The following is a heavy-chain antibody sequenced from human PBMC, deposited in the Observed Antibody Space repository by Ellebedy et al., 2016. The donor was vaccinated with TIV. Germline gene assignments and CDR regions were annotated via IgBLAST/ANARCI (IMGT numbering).Heavy chain of an antibody. D-gene: IGHD6-13*01. CDR3: ARVEASSSLYRWFDP. V-gene: IGHV1-3*01. J-gene: IGHJ5*02. Sequence: ASVKVSCKASGYTFTTYAIHWVRQAPGQGLEWMGWISAGNGNTKYSQRFQGRVTITTDTSATTAYMELKSLRLEDTAVYYCARVEASSSLYRWFDPWGQGTLVTVSS. CDR2: ISAGNGNT. CDR1: GYTFTTYA.